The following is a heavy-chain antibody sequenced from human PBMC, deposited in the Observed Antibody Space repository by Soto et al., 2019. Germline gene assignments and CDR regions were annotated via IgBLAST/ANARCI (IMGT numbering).Heavy chain of an antibody. J-gene: IGHJ6*02. V-gene: IGHV1-2*04. Sequence: ASVKVSCKASGYTFTGYYMHWVRQAPGQGLEWMGWINPNSGGTNYAQKFQGWVTMTRDTSISTAYMELSRLRSDDTAVYYCARVKATIFRGYYYGMDVWGQGTRVTVSS. CDR2: INPNSGGT. CDR1: GYTFTGYY. CDR3: ARVKATIFRGYYYGMDV. D-gene: IGHD3-3*01.